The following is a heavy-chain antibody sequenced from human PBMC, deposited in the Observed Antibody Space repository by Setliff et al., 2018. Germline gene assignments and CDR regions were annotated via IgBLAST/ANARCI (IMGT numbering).Heavy chain of an antibody. CDR2: IIPIFGTA. J-gene: IGHJ4*02. Sequence: SVKVSCKASGGTFSSYAISWVRQAPGQGLEWMGRIIPIFGTANYAQKFQGRVTMTRDTSISTVYMELSRLRSDDTAVYYCARDISYGKIDYWGQGTLVTVSS. V-gene: IGHV1-69*05. CDR3: ARDISYGKIDY. D-gene: IGHD5-18*01. CDR1: GGTFSSYA.